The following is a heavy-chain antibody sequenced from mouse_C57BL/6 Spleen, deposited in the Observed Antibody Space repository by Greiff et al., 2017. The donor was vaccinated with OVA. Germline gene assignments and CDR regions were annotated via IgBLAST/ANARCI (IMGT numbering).Heavy chain of an antibody. J-gene: IGHJ2*01. Sequence: QVQLQQPGTELVKPGASVKLSCKASGYTFTSYWMHWVKQRPGQGLEWIGNINPSNGGTNYNEKFKGKATFTADTSSNTAYMQLSSLTTEDSAIYYCARERDYDGDYWGQGTTLTVSS. CDR1: GYTFTSYW. V-gene: IGHV1-53*01. CDR3: ARERDYDGDY. CDR2: INPSNGGT. D-gene: IGHD2-4*01.